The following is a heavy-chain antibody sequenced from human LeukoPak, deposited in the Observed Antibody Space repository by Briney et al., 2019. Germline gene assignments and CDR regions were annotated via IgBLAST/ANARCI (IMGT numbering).Heavy chain of an antibody. V-gene: IGHV1-8*01. J-gene: IGHJ3*01. CDR3: ASAPRRKGYHLLFCRAFDL. CDR1: GYTFTSYD. CDR2: MNPNTGNT. Sequence: ASVKVSCKASGYTFTSYDINWVRQVTGQGLEWMGWMNPNTGNTGYAQKFQGRVTMSRNTSTSTAYMELSSLRSEDTAVYYCASAPRRKGYHLLFCRAFDLWGQGTMVTVSS. D-gene: IGHD2-2*01.